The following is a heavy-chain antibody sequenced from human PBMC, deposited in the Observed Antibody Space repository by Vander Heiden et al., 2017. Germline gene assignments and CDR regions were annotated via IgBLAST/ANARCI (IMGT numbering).Heavy chain of an antibody. J-gene: IGHJ2*01. CDR2: IDPGDSYT. V-gene: IGHV5-10-1*03. CDR3: ARLSANYYGTDWHFDL. CDR1: GYTLRNYW. D-gene: IGHD1-26*01. Sequence: EVQLVPSGAEVKQPGESLKISCKGSGYTLRNYWINWVRRKPGKGLEWLGRIDPGDSYTTYSPSFQGHVTISVDNSISTAYLQWGSLKASDSGMYFCARLSANYYGTDWHFDLWGRGTLVTVSS.